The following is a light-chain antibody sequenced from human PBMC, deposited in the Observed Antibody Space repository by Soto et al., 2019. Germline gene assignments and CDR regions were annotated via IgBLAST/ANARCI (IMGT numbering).Light chain of an antibody. J-gene: IGKJ2*01. Sequence: ELVLTQSPGTLSLSPGERATLSCRASQTVKSNYIVWYQQKVGRAPRRLIYGASSRATGIPDRFSVSGSGTDFTVNIRRLAPGDFSVCDWPLYGNTVPFGLGPKLQIK. CDR2: GAS. CDR3: PLYGNTVP. V-gene: IGKV3-20*01. CDR1: QTVKSNY.